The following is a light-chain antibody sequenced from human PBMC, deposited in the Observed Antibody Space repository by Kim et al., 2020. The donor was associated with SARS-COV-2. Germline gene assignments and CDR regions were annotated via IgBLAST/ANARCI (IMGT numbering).Light chain of an antibody. CDR3: QSYDATNQV. V-gene: IGLV6-57*01. CDR2: EDY. CDR1: CGNIASNF. Sequence: KTVTISCTLSCGNIASNFVQWYQQRPGSSPTIVIYEDYHRPSGVPDRFAGSIDRSANSASLTISGLKTEEVADYYCQSYDATNQVFGGGTQLTVL. J-gene: IGLJ3*02.